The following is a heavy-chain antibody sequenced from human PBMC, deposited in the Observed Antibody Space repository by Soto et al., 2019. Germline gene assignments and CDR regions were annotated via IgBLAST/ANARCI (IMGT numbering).Heavy chain of an antibody. D-gene: IGHD6-13*01. V-gene: IGHV4-59*01. CDR1: GGSISIYY. CDR3: ARAFSSSWYFDY. CDR2: IYYSGST. J-gene: IGHJ4*02. Sequence: SETLSLTCTVSGGSISIYYWSWIRQPPGKGPEWIGYIYYSGSTNYNPSLKSRVSMSVDTSKNQFSLKLSSVTAADTAMYYCARAFSSSWYFDYWGQGTLVTVSS.